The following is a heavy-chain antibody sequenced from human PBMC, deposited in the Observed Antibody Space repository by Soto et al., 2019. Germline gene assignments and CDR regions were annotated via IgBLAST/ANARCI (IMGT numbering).Heavy chain of an antibody. V-gene: IGHV3-21*01. J-gene: IGHJ6*02. CDR1: GFVFSIYS. Sequence: GGSLRLSCAASGFVFSIYSMNWVRQAPGKGLEWVSAISSTSSHIYYADSVKGRFTISRDNSKNTLYLQMNSLRAEDTAVYYCARAATVYDFWSGYYANYYYYGMDVWGQGTTVTVSS. CDR2: ISSTSSHI. CDR3: ARAATVYDFWSGYYANYYYYGMDV. D-gene: IGHD3-3*01.